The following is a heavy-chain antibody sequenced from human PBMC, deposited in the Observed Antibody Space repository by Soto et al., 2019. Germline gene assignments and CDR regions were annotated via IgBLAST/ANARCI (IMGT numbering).Heavy chain of an antibody. V-gene: IGHV4-30-2*01. D-gene: IGHD4-17*01. CDR1: GGSISSGGYS. Sequence: SETLSLTCAVSGGSISSGGYSWSWIRQPPGKGLEWIGYMYHSGSTYYNPSLKSRVTISIDRSKNQFSLKLSSVTAADTAVYYCARPRIDYGGNSPYYYGMDVWGQGTTVTVSS. CDR2: MYHSGST. CDR3: ARPRIDYGGNSPYYYGMDV. J-gene: IGHJ6*02.